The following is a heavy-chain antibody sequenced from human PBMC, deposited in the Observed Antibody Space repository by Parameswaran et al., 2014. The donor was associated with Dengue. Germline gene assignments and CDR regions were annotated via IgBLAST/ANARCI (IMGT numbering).Heavy chain of an antibody. D-gene: IGHD4-17*01. J-gene: IGHJ4*02. CDR1: GYTFTGYY. CDR2: VNPNSGAT. CDR3: ARADLAVTTNLIDY. V-gene: IGHV1-2*02. Sequence: ASVKVSCKASGYTFTGYYLHWVRQAPGQGLEWLGWVNPNSGATNYAQKFQGRVTMTRDTFTSTAYMELSRLRSDDTAVYYCARADLAVTTNLIDYWGQGTLVTVSS.